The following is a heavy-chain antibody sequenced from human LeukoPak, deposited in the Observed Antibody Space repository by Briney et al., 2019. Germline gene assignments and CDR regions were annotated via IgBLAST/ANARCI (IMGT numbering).Heavy chain of an antibody. CDR1: GFTFSSYA. Sequence: GRSLRLFCAASGFTFSSYAMHWVRLAPGKGLEYVSAISSNGGSTYYANSVKGRFTISRDNSKNTLYLQMGSLRAEDMAVYYCARTAEGAFDIWGQGTMVTVSS. J-gene: IGHJ3*02. CDR2: ISSNGGST. V-gene: IGHV3-64*01. D-gene: IGHD6-25*01. CDR3: ARTAEGAFDI.